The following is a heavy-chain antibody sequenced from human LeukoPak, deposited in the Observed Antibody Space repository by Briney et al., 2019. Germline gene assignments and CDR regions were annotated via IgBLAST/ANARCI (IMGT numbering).Heavy chain of an antibody. Sequence: GGSLRLSCGASGFTFSSFEMNWVRQAPGKGLEWVSSISSSSIYIYYADSVKGRFTISRDNAKNSLYLQMNSLRAEDTAVYYCARAPYYYYDSGSGTRVTGNPDYWGQGTLVTVSS. CDR2: ISSSSIYI. CDR3: ARAPYYYYDSGSGTRVTGNPDY. CDR1: GFTFSSFE. J-gene: IGHJ4*02. D-gene: IGHD3-10*01. V-gene: IGHV3-21*01.